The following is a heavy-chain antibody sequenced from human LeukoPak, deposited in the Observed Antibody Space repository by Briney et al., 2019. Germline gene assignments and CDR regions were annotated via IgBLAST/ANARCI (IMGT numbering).Heavy chain of an antibody. V-gene: IGHV3-23*01. CDR2: ISASGGST. CDR3: ARDTNFWSGYYFDYGMDV. D-gene: IGHD3-3*01. Sequence: GGSLRLSCAASGFTFSSFATSWVRQAPGKGLEWVSGISASGGSTYYADSVKGRFTISRDNSKNTLYLQMNSLRAEDTAVYYCARDTNFWSGYYFDYGMDVWGQGTTATVSS. CDR1: GFTFSSFA. J-gene: IGHJ6*02.